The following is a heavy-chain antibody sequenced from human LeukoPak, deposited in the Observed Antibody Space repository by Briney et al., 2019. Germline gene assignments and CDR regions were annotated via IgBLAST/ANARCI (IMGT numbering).Heavy chain of an antibody. CDR1: GFSVSNNY. J-gene: IGHJ4*02. Sequence: PGGSLRLSCAASGFSVSNNYMSWARQAPGKGLEWVSVIYSSGSTYYADSVTGRFTISRDNSRNTLYLQMNSLRGDDTAVYYCAKDVGKWESLHFFDYWGQGTLVTVSS. CDR2: IYSSGST. CDR3: AKDVGKWESLHFFDY. V-gene: IGHV3-53*01. D-gene: IGHD1-26*01.